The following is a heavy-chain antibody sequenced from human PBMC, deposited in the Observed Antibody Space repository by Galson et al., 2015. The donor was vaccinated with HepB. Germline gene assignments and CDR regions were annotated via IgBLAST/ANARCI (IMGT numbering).Heavy chain of an antibody. Sequence: SVKVSCKASGGTFSSYAISWVRQAPGQGLEWMGGIIPIFGTANYAQKFQGRVTITADESTSTAYMELSSLRSEDTAVYYCARVSREGNWFDPWGQGTLVTVSS. J-gene: IGHJ5*02. CDR2: IIPIFGTA. CDR1: GGTFSSYA. V-gene: IGHV1-69*13. CDR3: ARVSREGNWFDP. D-gene: IGHD1-26*01.